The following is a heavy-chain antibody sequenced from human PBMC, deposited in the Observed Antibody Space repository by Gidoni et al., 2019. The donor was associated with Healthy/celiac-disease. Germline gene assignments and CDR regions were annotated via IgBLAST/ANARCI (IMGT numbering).Heavy chain of an antibody. V-gene: IGHV3-30*18. CDR2: RSYDGSNK. D-gene: IGHD3-22*01. J-gene: IGHJ4*02. CDR1: GCPLGSYG. Sequence: QVQLVESGRGVVQPGTFLRLSCAASGCPLGSYGMHWGRQAPGKGLEWVAVRSYDGSNKYYADSVKGRFTISRDNSKNTLYLQMNSLRAEDTAVYYCAKDWYDYDSGGYLGYWGQGTLVTVSS. CDR3: AKDWYDYDSGGYLGY.